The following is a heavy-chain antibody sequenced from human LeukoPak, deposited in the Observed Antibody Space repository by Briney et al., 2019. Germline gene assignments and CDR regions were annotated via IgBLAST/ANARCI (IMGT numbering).Heavy chain of an antibody. CDR2: IYSGGST. D-gene: IGHD6-13*01. J-gene: IGHJ3*02. Sequence: GGSLRLSCAASGFTVSSNYMSWVRQAPGKGLEWVSVIYSGGSTYYADSVEGRFTISRDNSKNTLYLQMNSLRAEDTAVYYCASLYSDAFDIWGQGTMVTVSS. V-gene: IGHV3-66*01. CDR3: ASLYSDAFDI. CDR1: GFTVSSNY.